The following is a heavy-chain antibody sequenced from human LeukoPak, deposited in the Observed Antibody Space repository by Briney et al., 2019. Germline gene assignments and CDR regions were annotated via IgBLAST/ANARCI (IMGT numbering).Heavy chain of an antibody. Sequence: SETLSLTCTVSGASISSGEYYWSWIRQPAGKGLEWIGRIYTSGSTNYNPSLKSRVTISVDTSKNQFSLKLSSVTAADTAVYYCARHGEGSILSYLIGGELVDYWGQGTLVTVSS. CDR1: GASISSGEYY. CDR3: ARHGEGSILSYLIGGELVDY. CDR2: IYTSGST. J-gene: IGHJ4*02. V-gene: IGHV4-61*02. D-gene: IGHD2-8*01.